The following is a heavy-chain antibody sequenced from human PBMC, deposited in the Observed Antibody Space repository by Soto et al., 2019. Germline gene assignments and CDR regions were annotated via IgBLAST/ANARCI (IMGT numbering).Heavy chain of an antibody. CDR3: AREYSLAVVAPGY. J-gene: IGHJ4*02. V-gene: IGHV3-74*01. Sequence: GETLRLSCEASGFCFNNFINHWVRKRQGKGLEWVSRISNDGTGTTYADSVQGRFTVSRDNSKTTVYLQMNRLRPEDTAVYYCAREYSLAVVAPGYWGQGILVTVSS. CDR2: ISNDGTGT. CDR1: GFCFNNFI. D-gene: IGHD3-22*01.